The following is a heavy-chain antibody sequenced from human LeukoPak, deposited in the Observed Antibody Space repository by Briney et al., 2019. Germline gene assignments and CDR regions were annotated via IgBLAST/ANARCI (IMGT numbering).Heavy chain of an antibody. CDR2: INHSGST. J-gene: IGHJ4*02. CDR3: ARRAGYGDYYFDY. Sequence: SETLSLTCAVYGGSFSGYYWSWIRQPPGKGLEWIGEINHSGSTNYNPSLKSRVTISVDTSKNQFSLKLSSVTAADTAVYYCARRAGYGDYYFDYWGQGTLVTVSS. V-gene: IGHV4-34*01. CDR1: GGSFSGYY. D-gene: IGHD4-17*01.